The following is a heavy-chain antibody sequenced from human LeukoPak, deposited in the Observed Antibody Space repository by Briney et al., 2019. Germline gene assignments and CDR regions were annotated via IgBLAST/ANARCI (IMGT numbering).Heavy chain of an antibody. CDR1: GFTFSSYA. D-gene: IGHD6-19*01. CDR2: ISYDGSNK. CDR3: AKCAVRSQWRGRHYYYMDV. J-gene: IGHJ6*03. Sequence: GGSLRLSCAASGFTFSSYAMHWVRQAPGKGLEWVAVISYDGSNKYYADSVKGRFTISRDNSKNTLYLQMNSLRADDTAVYYCAKCAVRSQWRGRHYYYMDVWGKGTTVTISS. V-gene: IGHV3-30*14.